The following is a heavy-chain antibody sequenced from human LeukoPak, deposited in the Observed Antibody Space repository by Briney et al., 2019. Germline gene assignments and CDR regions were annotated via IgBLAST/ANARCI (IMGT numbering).Heavy chain of an antibody. CDR1: GFTFSSYA. J-gene: IGHJ4*02. CDR3: AKDLDTVVVPAAMES. V-gene: IGHV3-23*01. D-gene: IGHD2-2*03. Sequence: PGGSLRLSCAASGFTFSSYAMSWVRQAPGKGLEWVSAIGGSGGSTYYADSMKGRFTISRDNSKNTLYLQMNSLRAEDTAVYHCAKDLDTVVVPAAMESWGQGTLVTVSS. CDR2: IGGSGGST.